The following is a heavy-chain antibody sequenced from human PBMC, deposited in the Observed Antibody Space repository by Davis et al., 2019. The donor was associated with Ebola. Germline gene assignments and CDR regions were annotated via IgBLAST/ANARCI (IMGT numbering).Heavy chain of an antibody. D-gene: IGHD1-1*01. CDR2: IYYSGST. CDR3: ARYGRYYYYYGMDV. J-gene: IGHJ6*02. Sequence: MPSETLSLTCTVSGGSISGDYWSWIRQPPGKGLEWIGSIYYSGSTYYNPSLKSRVTISVDTSKNQFSLKLNSLTAADTAVYYCARYGRYYYYYGMDVWGQGTTVTVSS. V-gene: IGHV4-59*05. CDR1: GGSISGDY.